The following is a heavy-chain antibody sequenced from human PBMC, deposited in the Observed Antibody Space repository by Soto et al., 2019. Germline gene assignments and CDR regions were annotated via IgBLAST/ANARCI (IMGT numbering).Heavy chain of an antibody. V-gene: IGHV1-18*04. J-gene: IGHJ4*02. CDR1: GYSFTSYG. CDR2: VGTNNDNT. CDR3: ARELNTDSSAYYSFAY. D-gene: IGHD3-22*01. Sequence: ASVKVSCKSSGYSFTSYGVSWVRQAPGQRPEWMGWVGTNNDNTNYAEKFQGRVTMTTDTSTATTYMELRSLRSDDTAVYYCARELNTDSSAYYSFAYWGQGTLVTVSS.